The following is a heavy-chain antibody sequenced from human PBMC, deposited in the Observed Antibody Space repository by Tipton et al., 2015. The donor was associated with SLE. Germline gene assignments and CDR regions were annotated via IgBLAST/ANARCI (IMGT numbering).Heavy chain of an antibody. CDR2: INTSGST. CDR3: ASETLAWAPTKGSFYYFDY. Sequence: TLSLTCSVSGGSISSGGYYWNWIRQPAGKGLEWIGRINTSGSTNYNPSLKSRVIMSVDTSKDQFSLKLSSVTAADTAVYYCASETLAWAPTKGSFYYFDYWGQGTLVTVSS. D-gene: IGHD6-13*01. V-gene: IGHV4-61*02. J-gene: IGHJ4*02. CDR1: GGSISSGGYY.